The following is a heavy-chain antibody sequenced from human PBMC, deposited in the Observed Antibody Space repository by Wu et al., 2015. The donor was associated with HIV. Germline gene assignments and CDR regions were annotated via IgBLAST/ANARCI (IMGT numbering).Heavy chain of an antibody. D-gene: IGHD6-19*01. CDR2: IIFMFGST. V-gene: IGHV1-69*05. CDR1: RGTFHNYA. Sequence: QVQLVQSGAEMKKAGSSVKVSCKPSRGTFHNYAISWVRQAPGEGLEWVGGIIFMFGSTNYAQKLQGRVTISSDESTSIAYMELSSLRSEDTAVYYCAGGSLPNGWSTGVAFHLWGQGDNGQRLF. J-gene: IGHJ3*01. CDR3: AGGSLPNGWSTGVAFHL.